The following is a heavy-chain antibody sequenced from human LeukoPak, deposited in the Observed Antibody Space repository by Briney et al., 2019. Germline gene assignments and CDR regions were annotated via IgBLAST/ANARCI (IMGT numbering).Heavy chain of an antibody. CDR3: ARVASGWYEVDW. CDR1: NGSMTNYF. J-gene: IGHJ4*01. V-gene: IGHV4-59*12. Sequence: SENLSLTCYVSNGSMTNYFWSWIRQPPGKGLEFLGFIWHNGSPSYNPSLKSRLTMSVDMSRTHFSMKQTAVTAADAAVYYCARVASGWYEVDWWGHGTLVTVSS. CDR2: IWHNGSP. D-gene: IGHD6-19*01.